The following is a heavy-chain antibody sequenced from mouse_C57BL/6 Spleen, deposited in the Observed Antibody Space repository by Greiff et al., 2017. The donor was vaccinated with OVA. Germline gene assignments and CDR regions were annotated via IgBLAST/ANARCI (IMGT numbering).Heavy chain of an antibody. J-gene: IGHJ1*03. V-gene: IGHV1-63*01. CDR2: IYPGGGYT. D-gene: IGHD2-4*01. CDR3: ARSGDYDRYFDV. Sequence: QVQLKESGAELVRPGTSVKMSCKASGYTFTNYWIGWAKQRPGHGLEWIGDIYPGGGYTNYNEKFKGKATLTADKSSSTAYMQFSSLTSEDSAIYYCARSGDYDRYFDVWGTGTTVTVSS. CDR1: GYTFTNYW.